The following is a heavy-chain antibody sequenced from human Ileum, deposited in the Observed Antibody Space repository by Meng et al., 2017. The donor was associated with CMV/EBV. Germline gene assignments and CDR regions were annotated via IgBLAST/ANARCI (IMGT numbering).Heavy chain of an antibody. J-gene: IGHJ4*02. Sequence: QLLAPGPGPPTPAEPLSPPVPASGDPIRTVRHSWACFRQSPGKAPEWIGSMFFSGIADYNPSLKSRVTISLHATQKQFSLRLTSVTAADSAVYFCARDMTNQWFYYWGQGTLVTVSS. CDR1: GDPIRTVRHS. CDR3: ARDMTNQWFYY. V-gene: IGHV4-39*07. D-gene: IGHD6-19*01. CDR2: MFFSGIA.